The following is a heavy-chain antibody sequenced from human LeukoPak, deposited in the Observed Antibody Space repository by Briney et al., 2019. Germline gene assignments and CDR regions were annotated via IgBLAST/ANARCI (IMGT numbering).Heavy chain of an antibody. CDR1: GFTFSSYA. Sequence: GGSLRLSCAASGFTFSSYAMSWVRQAPGKGLEWVSAIRGSGGSTYYADSVKGRFTISRDTSRNTLALHMTDLRAEATAVYFYTMTQRHDSVPVGAATHAYWGQGTLVAVSS. D-gene: IGHD3-3*01. CDR3: TMTQRHDSVPVGAATHAY. CDR2: IRGSGGST. V-gene: IGHV3-23*01. J-gene: IGHJ4*02.